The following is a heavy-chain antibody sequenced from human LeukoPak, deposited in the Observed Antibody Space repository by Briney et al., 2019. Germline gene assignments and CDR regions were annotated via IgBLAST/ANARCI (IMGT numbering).Heavy chain of an antibody. CDR2: IYTSGST. D-gene: IGHD3-10*01. Sequence: SQTLSLTCTVSGGSISSGSYYWSWIRQPAGKGLEWIGRIYTSGSTNYNPSLKSRVTISVDTSKNQFSPKLSSVTAADTAVYYCARGPSKLIWFGEYNWFDPWGQGTLVTVSS. J-gene: IGHJ5*02. V-gene: IGHV4-61*02. CDR3: ARGPSKLIWFGEYNWFDP. CDR1: GGSISSGSYY.